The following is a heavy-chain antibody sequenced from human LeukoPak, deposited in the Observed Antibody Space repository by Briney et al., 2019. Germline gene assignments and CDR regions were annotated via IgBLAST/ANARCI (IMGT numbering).Heavy chain of an antibody. CDR3: ARDQWLVP. D-gene: IGHD6-19*01. CDR1: GGPLSRYY. CDR2: IYYSGST. Sequence: PVETLSLPCTVSGGPLSRYYWSWLRQPPGKGLEWIGYIYYSGSTNYNPSLKRRVNISVDTSKNQFSLKLSSVTAADTAVYYCARDQWLVPWGQGTLVTVSS. J-gene: IGHJ5*02. V-gene: IGHV4-59*13.